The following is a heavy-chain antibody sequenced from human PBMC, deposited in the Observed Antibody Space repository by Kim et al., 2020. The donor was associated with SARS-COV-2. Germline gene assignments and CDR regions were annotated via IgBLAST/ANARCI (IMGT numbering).Heavy chain of an antibody. V-gene: IGHV5-51*01. Sequence: GESLKISCKGSGYSFTSYWIGWVRQMPGKGLEWMGIIYPGDSDTRYSPSFQGQVTISADKSISTAYLQWSSLKASDTAMYYCARHDQEYSSSWFGIVPGFIDIWGQGTMVTVSS. CDR2: IYPGDSDT. CDR3: ARHDQEYSSSWFGIVPGFIDI. CDR1: GYSFTSYW. J-gene: IGHJ3*02. D-gene: IGHD6-13*01.